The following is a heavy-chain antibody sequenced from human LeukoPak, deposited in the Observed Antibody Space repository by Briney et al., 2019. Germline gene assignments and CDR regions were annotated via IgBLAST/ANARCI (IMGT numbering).Heavy chain of an antibody. J-gene: IGHJ4*02. CDR1: GFTFSSYS. CDR2: ISSSSSYI. Sequence: GSLRLSFAASGFTFSSYSMNWVRQAPGKGLEWVSSISSSSSYIYYADSVKGRFTISRDNAKNSLYLQMNSLRAEDTAVYYCARDERLELWFGEFSWYFDYWGQGTLVTVSS. V-gene: IGHV3-21*01. D-gene: IGHD3-10*01. CDR3: ARDERLELWFGEFSWYFDY.